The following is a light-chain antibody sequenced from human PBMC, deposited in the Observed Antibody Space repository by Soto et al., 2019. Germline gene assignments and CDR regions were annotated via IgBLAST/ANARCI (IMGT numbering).Light chain of an antibody. CDR2: RAS. V-gene: IGKV3-15*01. CDR1: QSVSSY. CDR3: QQYNSWPIT. Sequence: EIVLTQSPATLSLSPGERATLSCRASQSVSSYLAWYQQKPGQGPRLLVYRASTRTLGIPARFSGSESGTEFTLTISSLQSEDFAVYYCQQYNSWPITFGQGTRLRL. J-gene: IGKJ5*01.